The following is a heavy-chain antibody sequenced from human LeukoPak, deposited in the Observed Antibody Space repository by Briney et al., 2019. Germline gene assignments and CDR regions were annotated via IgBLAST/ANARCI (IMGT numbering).Heavy chain of an antibody. D-gene: IGHD3-22*01. CDR1: GYTFTSYG. V-gene: IGHV1-18*01. J-gene: IGHJ4*02. CDR2: ISAYNGNT. Sequence: ASVKVSCKASGYTFTSYGISWVRQAPGQGLEWMGWISAYNGNTNYAQKLQGRVTMTTVTSTSTAYMELRSLRSDDTAVYYCARDYDSSGYYRYYFDYWGQGTLVTVSS. CDR3: ARDYDSSGYYRYYFDY.